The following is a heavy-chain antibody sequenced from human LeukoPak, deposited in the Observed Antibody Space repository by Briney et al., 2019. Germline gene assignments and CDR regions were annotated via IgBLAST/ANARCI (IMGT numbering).Heavy chain of an antibody. CDR3: AKALFGSGSYYTYYFDY. J-gene: IGHJ4*02. CDR2: ISGSGGST. Sequence: PGGSLRLSCAASGFTFSSYAMSWIRQAPGKGLEWVSTISGSGGSTYYADSVKGRFTISRDNSKSTLYLQMNSLRAEDTAVYYCAKALFGSGSYYTYYFDYWGQGTLVTVSS. CDR1: GFTFSSYA. D-gene: IGHD3-10*01. V-gene: IGHV3-23*01.